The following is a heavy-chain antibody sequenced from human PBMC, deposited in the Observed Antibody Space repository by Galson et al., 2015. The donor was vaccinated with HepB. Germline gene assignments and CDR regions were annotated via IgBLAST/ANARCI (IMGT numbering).Heavy chain of an antibody. J-gene: IGHJ4*02. CDR2: ISYDGSNK. D-gene: IGHD6-13*01. CDR1: GFTFSSYA. V-gene: IGHV3-30*04. Sequence: LRLSCAASGFTFSSYAMHWVRQAPGKGLEWVAVISYDGSNKYYADSVKGRFTISRGNSKNTLYLQMNSLRAEDTAVYYCARFSSSWDRFDYWGQGTLVTVSS. CDR3: ARFSSSWDRFDY.